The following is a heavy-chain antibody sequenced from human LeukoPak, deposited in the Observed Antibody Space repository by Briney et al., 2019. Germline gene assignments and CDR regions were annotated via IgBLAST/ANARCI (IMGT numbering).Heavy chain of an antibody. D-gene: IGHD1-26*01. CDR1: GLNFDDFA. V-gene: IGHV3-43*02. J-gene: IGHJ4*02. CDR2: ISADGGST. Sequence: GGSLRLFCVASGLNFDDFAMHWVRQAPGKGLEWVSLISADGGSTFSADSVKGRFGISRDNAMNSLYLQMNSLRADDTAVYYCARSGSHDYWAREPWSPCPQ. CDR3: ARSGSHDY.